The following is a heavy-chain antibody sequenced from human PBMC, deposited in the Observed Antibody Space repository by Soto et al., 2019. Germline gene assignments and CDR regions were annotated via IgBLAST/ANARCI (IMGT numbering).Heavy chain of an antibody. Sequence: QVQLVQSGAEVKKPGSSVKVSCKASGGTFSSYAISWVRQAPGQGLEWMGGIIPIFGTANYAQKFQGRVTIPADKSTSTAYMDLSSLRSEDTAVYYCARVPRNGQTEEAIDYWGQGTLVTVSS. CDR2: IIPIFGTA. D-gene: IGHD1-1*01. J-gene: IGHJ4*02. CDR1: GGTFSSYA. CDR3: ARVPRNGQTEEAIDY. V-gene: IGHV1-69*06.